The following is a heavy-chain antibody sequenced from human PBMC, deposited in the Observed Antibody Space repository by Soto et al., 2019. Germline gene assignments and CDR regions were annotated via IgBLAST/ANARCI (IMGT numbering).Heavy chain of an antibody. J-gene: IGHJ4*02. CDR2: INPNSGGT. V-gene: IGHV1-2*02. CDR1: GFTFTAYY. D-gene: IGHD2-2*01. CDR3: ASCCSTPSCLGH. Sequence: ASVKVSCKASGFTFTAYYMHWVRQAPRQGLEWMGWINPNSGGTDYAQKFQGRVTMTRDTSISTAYMELSRLRSDDTAVYYCASCCSTPSCLGHWGQGTLVTAPQ.